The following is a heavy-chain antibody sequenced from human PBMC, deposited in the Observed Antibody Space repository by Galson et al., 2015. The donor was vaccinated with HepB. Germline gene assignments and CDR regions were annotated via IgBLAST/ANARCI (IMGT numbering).Heavy chain of an antibody. CDR2: ISAYNGNT. J-gene: IGHJ5*02. V-gene: IGHV1-18*04. D-gene: IGHD3-10*01. CDR3: ARAVTYYYGSGEDWFDP. CDR1: GYTFTSYG. Sequence: SVKVSCKASGYTFTSYGISWVRQAPGQGLEWMGWISAYNGNTNYAQKLQGRVTMTTDTSTSTAYMELRSLRSDDTAVYYCARAVTYYYGSGEDWFDPWGQGTLVTVSS.